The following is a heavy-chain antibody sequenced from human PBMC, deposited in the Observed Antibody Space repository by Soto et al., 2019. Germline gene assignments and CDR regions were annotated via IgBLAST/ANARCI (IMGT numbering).Heavy chain of an antibody. D-gene: IGHD2-2*01. V-gene: IGHV4-39*01. Sequence: SETLSLTCTVSGGSISSSSYYWGWIRQPPGKGLEWIGSIYYSGSTYYNPSLKSRVTISVDTSKNQFSLKLSSVTAADTAVYYCARGCSSTSCYWALDYWGQGTLIPSPQ. CDR2: IYYSGST. CDR3: ARGCSSTSCYWALDY. CDR1: GGSISSSSYY. J-gene: IGHJ4*02.